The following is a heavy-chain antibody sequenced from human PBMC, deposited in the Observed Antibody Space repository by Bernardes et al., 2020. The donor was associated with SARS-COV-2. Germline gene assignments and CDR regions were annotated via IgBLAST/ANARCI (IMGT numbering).Heavy chain of an antibody. CDR2: ISTDGSRS. Sequence: GGSLRLSCAASGFTFSSYWMHWVRQAPGKGLVWVSRISTDGSRSNYADSVKGRFTISRDNSENALSLQMNSLRDDDTAVYYCVRGTSGTYGEWDSWGQGTLVTVSS. D-gene: IGHD1-26*01. J-gene: IGHJ4*02. CDR3: VRGTSGTYGEWDS. CDR1: GFTFSSYW. V-gene: IGHV3-74*01.